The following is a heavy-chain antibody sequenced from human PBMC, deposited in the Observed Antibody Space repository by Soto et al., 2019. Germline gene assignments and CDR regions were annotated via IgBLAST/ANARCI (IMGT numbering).Heavy chain of an antibody. J-gene: IGHJ5*02. CDR1: GGSISSGGYY. D-gene: IGHD4-17*01. V-gene: IGHV4-31*03. Sequence: PSETLSLTCTVSGGSISSGGYYWSWIRQHPGKGLEWIGYIYYSGSTYYNPSLKSRVTISVDTSKNQFSLKLSSVTAADTAVYYCARDLTTVTLFDPWRQGTLLTVSS. CDR3: ARDLTTVTLFDP. CDR2: IYYSGST.